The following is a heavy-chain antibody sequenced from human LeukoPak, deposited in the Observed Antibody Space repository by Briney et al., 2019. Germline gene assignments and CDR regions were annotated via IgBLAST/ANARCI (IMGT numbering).Heavy chain of an antibody. Sequence: SETLSLTCAVYGGSFSGYYWSWIRQPPGKGLEWIGEINHSGSTNYNPSLKSRVTISVDTSKNQFSLKLSSVTAADTSFFQAEDGIRYFDWVPRVWGQGTLVTVSS. V-gene: IGHV4-34*01. J-gene: IGHJ4*02. CDR1: GGSFSGYY. D-gene: IGHD3-9*01. CDR3: EDGIRYFDWVPRV. CDR2: INHSGST.